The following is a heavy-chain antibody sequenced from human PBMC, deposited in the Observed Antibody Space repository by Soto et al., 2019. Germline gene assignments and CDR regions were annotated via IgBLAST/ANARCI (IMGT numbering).Heavy chain of an antibody. CDR3: ARDVLGGVDENYYYGMDV. CDR1: GGTFSSYA. D-gene: IGHD3-16*01. V-gene: IGHV1-69*13. Sequence: SVKVSCKASGGTFSSYAISWVRQAPGQGLEWMGGIIPIFGTANYAQKFQGRVTITADESTSTAYMELSSLRSEDTAVYYCARDVLGGVDENYYYGMDVWGQGTTVTAP. J-gene: IGHJ6*02. CDR2: IIPIFGTA.